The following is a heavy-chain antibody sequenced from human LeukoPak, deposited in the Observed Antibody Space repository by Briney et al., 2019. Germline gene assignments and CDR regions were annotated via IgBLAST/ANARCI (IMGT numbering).Heavy chain of an antibody. CDR1: GFTFSSYG. CDR3: ASDSSGWSAFDY. D-gene: IGHD6-19*01. Sequence: GGSLRLSCAASGFTFSSYGMHWVRQAPGKGLEWVAFIRHDGSNKYYADSVKGRFTISRDNSKNTLYLQMNSLRAEDTAVYYCASDSSGWSAFDYWGQGTLVTVSS. CDR2: IRHDGSNK. J-gene: IGHJ4*02. V-gene: IGHV3-30*02.